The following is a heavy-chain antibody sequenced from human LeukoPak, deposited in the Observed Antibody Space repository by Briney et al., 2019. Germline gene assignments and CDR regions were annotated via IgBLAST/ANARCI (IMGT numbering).Heavy chain of an antibody. CDR3: ARVLDRFGVVTDIDY. V-gene: IGHV4-59*08. D-gene: IGHD3-3*01. CDR1: GGSISSYY. Sequence: SETLSLTCTVSGGSISSYYWSWIRQPPGKGLEWIGYIYYSGSTNYNPSLKSRVTISVDTSKNQFSLKLSSVTAADTAVYYCARVLDRFGVVTDIDYWGQGTLVTVSS. CDR2: IYYSGST. J-gene: IGHJ4*02.